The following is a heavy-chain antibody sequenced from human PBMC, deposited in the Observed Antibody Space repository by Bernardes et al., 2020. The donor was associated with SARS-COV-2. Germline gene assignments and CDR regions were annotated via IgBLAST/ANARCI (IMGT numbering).Heavy chain of an antibody. CDR1: GFTFSDHY. D-gene: IGHD1-26*01. CDR3: AGEVGGAVGAYYYYYGMDV. V-gene: IGHV3-72*01. Sequence: SLRLSCAASGFTFSDHYMDWVRQAPGKGLEWVGRTRNKANSYTTEYAASVKGRFTISRDDSKNSLYLQMNSLKTEDTAVYYCAGEVGGAVGAYYYYYGMDVWGQGTTVTVSS. J-gene: IGHJ6*02. CDR2: TRNKANSYTT.